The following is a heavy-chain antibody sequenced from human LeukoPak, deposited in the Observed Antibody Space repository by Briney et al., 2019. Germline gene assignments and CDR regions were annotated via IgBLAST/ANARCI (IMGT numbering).Heavy chain of an antibody. D-gene: IGHD1-26*01. CDR2: IFHSGPS. V-gene: IGHV4-30-2*06. J-gene: IGHJ6*03. CDR1: GDSISSGDYS. CDR3: ARTSGSYGYYMDV. Sequence: PSETLSLTCAVSGDSISSGDYSWSRIRQSSGKGLEWIGYIFHSGPSYYNPSLKSRVTISVDKSKNQFSLKLSSVTAADTAVYYCARTSGSYGYYMDVWGKGTTVTVSS.